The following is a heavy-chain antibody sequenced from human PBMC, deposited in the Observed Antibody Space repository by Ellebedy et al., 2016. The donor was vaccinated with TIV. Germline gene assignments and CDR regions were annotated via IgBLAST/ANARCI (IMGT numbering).Heavy chain of an antibody. CDR1: GVTFSNYW. Sequence: PGGSLRLSCAASGVTFSNYWMPWVRQVPGKGLVWVSHVNTDGSIKAYADSVKGRFTISRDNAKNTVYLQMNSLRAEDAAVYYCAKLTLIVGSASWGQGTLVTVSS. V-gene: IGHV3-74*01. D-gene: IGHD1-26*01. J-gene: IGHJ5*02. CDR2: VNTDGSIK. CDR3: AKLTLIVGSAS.